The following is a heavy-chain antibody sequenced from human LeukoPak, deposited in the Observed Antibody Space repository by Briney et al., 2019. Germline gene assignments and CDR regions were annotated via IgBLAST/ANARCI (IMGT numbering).Heavy chain of an antibody. D-gene: IGHD3-10*01. V-gene: IGHV7-4-1*02. Sequence: APVKVSCKASGYTFTSYAMNWVRQAPGQGLEWMGWINTNTGNPTYAQGFTGRFVFSLDTSASTAYLQISSLKAEDTAVYYCARDFTLYGSARPLGYWGQGTLVTVSS. J-gene: IGHJ4*02. CDR3: ARDFTLYGSARPLGY. CDR2: INTNTGNP. CDR1: GYTFTSYA.